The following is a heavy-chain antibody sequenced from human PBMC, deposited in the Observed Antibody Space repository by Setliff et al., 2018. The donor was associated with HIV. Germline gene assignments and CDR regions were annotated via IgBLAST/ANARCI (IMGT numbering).Heavy chain of an antibody. V-gene: IGHV4-4*09. CDR2: IYSSGST. CDR3: ARGATLLPGYSDRWEYFYMDV. Sequence: SETLSLTCTVSGGSISGYYWSWIRQSPGKGLEWIGYIYSSGSTNYQPSLKSRATISVDTSKNQFSLRLNSVTAADTAVYYCARGATLLPGYSDRWEYFYMDVWGKGTTVTVSS. J-gene: IGHJ6*03. D-gene: IGHD5-12*01. CDR1: GGSISGYY.